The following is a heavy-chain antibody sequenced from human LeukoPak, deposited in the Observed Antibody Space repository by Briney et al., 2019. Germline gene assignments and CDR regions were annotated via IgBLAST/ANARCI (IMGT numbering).Heavy chain of an antibody. Sequence: ASVKVSCKASGYTFTGYLMHWVRQAPGQGLECMGWISLNEGDTKYAQKFQGRVTRTRDTSITTAYMELSRLTSDDTAVYYCVRALTTVATSLYPWGRGTLVTVSS. CDR2: ISLNEGDT. CDR3: VRALTTVATSLYP. J-gene: IGHJ2*01. V-gene: IGHV1-2*02. CDR1: GYTFTGYL. D-gene: IGHD4-17*01.